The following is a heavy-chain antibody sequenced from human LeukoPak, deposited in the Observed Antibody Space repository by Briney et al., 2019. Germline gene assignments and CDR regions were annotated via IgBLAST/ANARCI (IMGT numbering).Heavy chain of an antibody. CDR2: IWYDGSNK. CDR3: ARDPSPYYYDSSAEQEDAFDI. V-gene: IGHV3-33*01. J-gene: IGHJ3*02. Sequence: GGSLRLSCAASGFTFSSYGMHWVRQAPGKGLEWVAVIWYDGSNKYYADSVKGRFTISRDNSKNTLYLQMNSLRAEDTAVYYCARDPSPYYYDSSAEQEDAFDIWGQGTMVTVSS. D-gene: IGHD3-22*01. CDR1: GFTFSSYG.